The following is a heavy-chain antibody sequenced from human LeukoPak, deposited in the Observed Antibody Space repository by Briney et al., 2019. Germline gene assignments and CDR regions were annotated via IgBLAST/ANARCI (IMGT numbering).Heavy chain of an antibody. D-gene: IGHD6-13*01. J-gene: IGHJ6*02. V-gene: IGHV3-23*01. CDR2: ISGCGGST. CDR1: GFTFSSYA. Sequence: GGSLILSCAAYGFTFSSYAMSWVPQAPGKGLEWVPAISGCGGSTYYADSVKGRFTISRDNSKNTLYLQMNSLRAEDTAVYYCAKDEQQLDSIYYYYGMDVWGQGTTVTVSS. CDR3: AKDEQQLDSIYYYYGMDV.